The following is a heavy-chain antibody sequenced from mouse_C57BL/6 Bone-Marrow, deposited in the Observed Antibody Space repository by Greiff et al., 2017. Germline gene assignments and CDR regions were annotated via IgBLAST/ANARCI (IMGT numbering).Heavy chain of an antibody. J-gene: IGHJ2*01. CDR1: GFNIKDDC. CDR2: IDPENGDT. Sequence: EVQLQQSGAELVRPGASVKLSCTASGFNIKDDCMHWVKQRPEQGLEWIGWIDPENGDTEYASKFKGKATITADTSSNTAYLQLSSLTSEDTAVYYCATAYCSNYRGYYFDYWGRGSALTVSS. CDR3: ATAYCSNYRGYYFDY. V-gene: IGHV14-4*01. D-gene: IGHD2-5*01.